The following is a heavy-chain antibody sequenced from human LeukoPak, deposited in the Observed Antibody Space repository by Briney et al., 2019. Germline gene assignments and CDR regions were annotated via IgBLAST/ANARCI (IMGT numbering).Heavy chain of an antibody. D-gene: IGHD6-13*01. Sequence: SETLSLTCAVYGGSFSGYYWSWIRQPAGKGLEWIGRIYTSGSTNYNPSLKSRVTISVDTSKNQFSLKPSSVTAADTAVYYCARRTAAGKGAFDYWGQGTLVTVSS. CDR1: GGSFSGYY. CDR2: IYTSGST. CDR3: ARRTAAGKGAFDY. J-gene: IGHJ4*02. V-gene: IGHV4-59*10.